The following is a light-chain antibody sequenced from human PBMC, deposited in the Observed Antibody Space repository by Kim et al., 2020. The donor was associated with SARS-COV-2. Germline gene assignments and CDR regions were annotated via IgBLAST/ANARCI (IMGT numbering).Light chain of an antibody. V-gene: IGLV2-11*03. CDR3: CSYAGSSSLV. J-gene: IGLJ3*02. CDR2: GVT. Sequence: GQSVTTSCAGTSREGGGYNDDCWYQQPASNAPKLMTDGVTGRPSGVPDRFSGSKSGNTASLTTSGLQAEEEADYYCCSYAGSSSLVFGGGTQLTVL. CDR1: SREGGGYND.